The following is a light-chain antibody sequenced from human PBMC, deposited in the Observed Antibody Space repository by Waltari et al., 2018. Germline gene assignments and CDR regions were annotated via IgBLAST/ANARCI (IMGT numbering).Light chain of an antibody. V-gene: IGLV2-11*01. Sequence: QSALTQPRSVSGSPGQSVTFSCTGTRSDIGDSNYVSWYQHYPDKAPKLIIYNINKRPSGVPDRFSGSKSGNTASLTISGLQAEDEADYYCCSYVGSNIYWVFGGGTKLTVL. J-gene: IGLJ3*02. CDR1: RSDIGDSNY. CDR2: NIN. CDR3: CSYVGSNIYWV.